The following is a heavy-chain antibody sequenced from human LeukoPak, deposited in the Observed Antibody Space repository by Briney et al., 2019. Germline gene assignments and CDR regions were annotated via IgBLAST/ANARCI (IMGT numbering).Heavy chain of an antibody. CDR2: TSSNGATT. D-gene: IGHD5-24*01. CDR1: GFIVSGYG. Sequence: GGSLRLSGSASGFIVSGYGMHWVRPAPGMRLEFVSATSSNGATTYYTYSVKGTFTTSTDITTNTQYLHMSRARATDTWLCYSVKGDRRDGYNYLDGWGQGTLVTVSS. CDR3: VKGDRRDGYNYLDG. J-gene: IGHJ4*02. V-gene: IGHV3-64D*08.